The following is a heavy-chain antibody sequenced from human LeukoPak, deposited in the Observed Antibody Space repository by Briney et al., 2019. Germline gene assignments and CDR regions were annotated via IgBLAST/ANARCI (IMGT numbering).Heavy chain of an antibody. CDR3: ARSSPREYAFDI. J-gene: IGHJ3*02. Sequence: PSETLSLTCSVSGDSLSNYYWSWIRQPPGKGLEWIGHMYYTGITNYNPSLKSRVSMSGDTSKNQLSLNLNSVTAADTAMYYCARSSPREYAFDIWGQETMVTVSS. CDR1: GDSLSNYY. CDR2: MYYTGIT. V-gene: IGHV4-59*12.